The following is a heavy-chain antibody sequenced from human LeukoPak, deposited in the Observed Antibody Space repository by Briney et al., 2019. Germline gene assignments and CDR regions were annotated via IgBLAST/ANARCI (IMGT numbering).Heavy chain of an antibody. CDR1: GFTFSSYA. CDR3: AKDHLAVAAPRPSFDY. Sequence: GGSLRHSCAASGFTFSSYAMSWVRQAPGKGLEWVSVISGSGGSTYYADSVKGRFTISRDNSKNTLYLQMNSLRAEDTAVYYCAKDHLAVAAPRPSFDYWGQGTLVTVSS. J-gene: IGHJ4*02. V-gene: IGHV3-23*01. D-gene: IGHD6-19*01. CDR2: ISGSGGST.